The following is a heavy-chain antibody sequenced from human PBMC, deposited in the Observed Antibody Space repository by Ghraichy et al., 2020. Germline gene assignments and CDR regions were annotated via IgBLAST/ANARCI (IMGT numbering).Heavy chain of an antibody. CDR3: ARDTVLAAAGTEYFDY. CDR1: GFTFSSYW. Sequence: GGSLRLSCAASGFTFSSYWMSWVRQAPGKGLEWVANIKQDGSEKYYVDSVKGRFTISRDNAKNSLYLQMNSLRAEDTAVYYCARDTVLAAAGTEYFDYWGQGTLVTVSS. V-gene: IGHV3-7*01. D-gene: IGHD6-13*01. CDR2: IKQDGSEK. J-gene: IGHJ4*02.